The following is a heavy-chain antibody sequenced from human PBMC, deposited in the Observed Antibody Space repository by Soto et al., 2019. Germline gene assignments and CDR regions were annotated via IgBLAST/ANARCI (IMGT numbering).Heavy chain of an antibody. Sequence: SETLSLTCAGYGGFLSESYWTWIRQPPGKGLEWIGEINHVGGTNYNPSLKSRVTMSVDTSQNQCSLRLISVTAADTAMYFCVRIRYQLPSSVLWLDPWGQGTPVTVSS. CDR3: VRIRYQLPSSVLWLDP. CDR1: GGFLSESY. CDR2: INHVGGT. V-gene: IGHV4-34*01. J-gene: IGHJ5*02. D-gene: IGHD3-16*01.